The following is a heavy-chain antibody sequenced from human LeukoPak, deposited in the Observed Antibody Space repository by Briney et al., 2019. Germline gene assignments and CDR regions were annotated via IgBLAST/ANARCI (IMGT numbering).Heavy chain of an antibody. J-gene: IGHJ5*02. CDR3: ARRLIGFDP. D-gene: IGHD3-22*01. Sequence: SETLSLTCTVSGGSISSSSHYWGWIRQPPGKGLEWIGDIHYSGTTYYNPSLKSRVTISVDTSKNQFSLKLTSVPAADTAVYYCARRLIGFDPWGQGTLVTGSS. V-gene: IGHV4-39*01. CDR1: GGSISSSSHY. CDR2: IHYSGTT.